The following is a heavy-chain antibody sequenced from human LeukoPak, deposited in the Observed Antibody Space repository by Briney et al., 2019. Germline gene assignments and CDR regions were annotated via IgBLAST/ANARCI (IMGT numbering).Heavy chain of an antibody. J-gene: IGHJ4*02. CDR1: GYRFTGYY. Sequence: ASVKVSCKASGYRFTGYYMHWVRQAPGQGLEWMGWINPNSGGTNYAQKFQGRVTMTRDTSISTAYMELSGLRSDDTAVYYCAHTTARAGSYDYWGQGTLVTVSS. CDR2: INPNSGGT. V-gene: IGHV1-2*02. CDR3: AHTTARAGSYDY. D-gene: IGHD1-26*01.